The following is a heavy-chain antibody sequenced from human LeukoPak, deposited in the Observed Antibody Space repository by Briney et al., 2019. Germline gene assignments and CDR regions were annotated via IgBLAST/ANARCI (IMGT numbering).Heavy chain of an antibody. Sequence: ASAKVSCKASGYTFTSYGISWVRQAPGQGLEWMGWISAYNGNTNYAQKLQGRVTMTTDTSTSTAYMELRSPRSDDTAVYYCARASCSGGSCYSDYWGQGTLVTVSS. CDR1: GYTFTSYG. D-gene: IGHD2-15*01. V-gene: IGHV1-18*01. J-gene: IGHJ4*02. CDR3: ARASCSGGSCYSDY. CDR2: ISAYNGNT.